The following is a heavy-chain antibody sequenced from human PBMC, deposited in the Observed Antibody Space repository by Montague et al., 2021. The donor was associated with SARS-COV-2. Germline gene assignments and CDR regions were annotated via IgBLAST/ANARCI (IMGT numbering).Heavy chain of an antibody. J-gene: IGHJ4*03. D-gene: IGHD3-10*01. Sequence: PALVKPTQTVTLTCTFSGFSLRTSGVGVGWIRQPPGKALEWLSLIYWDDDKRYSTSLRTRLTTTKDTSQNQVVFTLTNIDPMDTAPYICVHVGQYVSLIRGAKNDEKNIVFGFWGHGRWVTGSS. CDR3: VHVGQYVSLIRGAKNDEKNIVFGF. CDR1: GFSLRTSGVG. CDR2: IYWDDDK. V-gene: IGHV2-5*02.